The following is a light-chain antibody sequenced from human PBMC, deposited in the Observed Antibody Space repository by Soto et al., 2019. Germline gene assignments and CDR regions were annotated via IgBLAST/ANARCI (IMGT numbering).Light chain of an antibody. Sequence: QSVLTQPPSVSGTPGLRVNISCSGGISNIGKDTVNWYQQLPGTAPKLLMFNDDKRPSGVPDRFSGSRSGTSASLAISGLXXXDEAVYFCSTWDDSLNGWVXGGGTQLTVL. CDR1: ISNIGKDT. CDR3: STWDDSLNGWV. J-gene: IGLJ3*02. CDR2: NDD. V-gene: IGLV1-44*01.